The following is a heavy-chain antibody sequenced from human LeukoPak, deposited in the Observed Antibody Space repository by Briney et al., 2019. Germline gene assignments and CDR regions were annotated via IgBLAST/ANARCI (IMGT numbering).Heavy chain of an antibody. J-gene: IGHJ6*03. CDR1: GITFSNYN. D-gene: IGHD1-1*01. Sequence: GGSLRLSCAAPGITFSNYNMNWVRQAPGKGLEWISAITSSSSYTFYADSVKGRFTISRDNAQNSLYLQMNSLRVGDTAIYYCARDPYNGAYSEGYYYYYMDVWGKGTTVTVSS. CDR3: ARDPYNGAYSEGYYYYYMDV. V-gene: IGHV3-21*01. CDR2: ITSSSSYT.